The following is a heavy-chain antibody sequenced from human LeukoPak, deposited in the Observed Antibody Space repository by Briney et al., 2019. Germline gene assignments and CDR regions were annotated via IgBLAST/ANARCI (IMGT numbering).Heavy chain of an antibody. D-gene: IGHD5-18*01. CDR2: IWHDGSNK. J-gene: IGHJ4*02. V-gene: IGHV3-33*01. Sequence: GGSLRLSCAASGFTFSSYGMHWVRQAPGQGLEWVAVIWHDGSNKYYADYVQGRFTITRDNSKSTLYLQMNSLRAEDTAVYYCARDADTAMFWGRYFEYWGQGTLVTVSS. CDR1: GFTFSSYG. CDR3: ARDADTAMFWGRYFEY.